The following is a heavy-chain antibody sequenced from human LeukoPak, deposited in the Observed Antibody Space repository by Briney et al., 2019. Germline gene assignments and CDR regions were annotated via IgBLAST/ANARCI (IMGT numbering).Heavy chain of an antibody. CDR2: IRSDGSDK. J-gene: IGHJ4*02. CDR3: ARDADWAFDY. V-gene: IGHV3-30*02. Sequence: PGGSLRLSCAASGFTFRVHGMHWVRQAPGKGLEWVAFIRSDGSDKYYADSVKGRLTFSRDNSKNTVYLQMNGLRAEDTAVYYCARDADWAFDYWGRGTLATVSS. D-gene: IGHD3-9*01. CDR1: GFTFRVHG.